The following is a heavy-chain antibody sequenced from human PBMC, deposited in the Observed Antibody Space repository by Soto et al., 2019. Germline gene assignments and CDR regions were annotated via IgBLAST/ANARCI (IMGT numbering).Heavy chain of an antibody. D-gene: IGHD3-10*01. V-gene: IGHV4-34*01. CDR1: GGSFSGYY. J-gene: IGHJ5*02. CDR3: ARTTVLIWFGRSGFDP. Sequence: SETLSLTCAVYGGSFSGYYWSWIRQPPGKGLEWIGEINHSGSTNYNPSLKSRVTISVDTSKNQFSLKLSSVTAADTAVYCCARTTVLIWFGRSGFDPWGQGHLVTVSS. CDR2: INHSGST.